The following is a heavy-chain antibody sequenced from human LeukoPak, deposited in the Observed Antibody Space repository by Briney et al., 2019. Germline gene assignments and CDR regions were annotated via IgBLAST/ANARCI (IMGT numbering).Heavy chain of an antibody. Sequence: AGGSLRLSCVASGFTFSSYWMHWVRHDPRKGLVWVSRINGDGRNINYADSVRGRFTISRDNAKNTLYLQMNTLRVEDTAFYYCVKDRYDYDSGSQANWGRGILVTVSS. D-gene: IGHD3-22*01. CDR2: INGDGRNI. CDR1: GFTFSSYW. J-gene: IGHJ4*02. V-gene: IGHV3-74*01. CDR3: VKDRYDYDSGSQAN.